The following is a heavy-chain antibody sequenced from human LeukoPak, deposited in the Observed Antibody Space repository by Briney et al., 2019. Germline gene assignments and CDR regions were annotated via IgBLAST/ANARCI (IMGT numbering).Heavy chain of an antibody. D-gene: IGHD5-18*01. CDR1: GITFSSYA. J-gene: IGHJ4*02. CDR2: ITGSGGGT. CDR3: ATLTPMAAINY. Sequence: GGSLRLSCAASGITFSSYAMIWVRQAPDKGLEWVAAITGSGGGTYYGDSAKGRFTISADRSISTAYLQWSSLKASDTAIYYCATLTPMAAINYWGQGTLVTVSS. V-gene: IGHV3-23*02.